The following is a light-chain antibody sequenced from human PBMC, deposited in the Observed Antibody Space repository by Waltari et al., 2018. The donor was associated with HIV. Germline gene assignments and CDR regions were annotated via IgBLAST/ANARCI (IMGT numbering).Light chain of an antibody. J-gene: IGLJ3*02. CDR3: VLFVGGDLWV. Sequence: QTVVTQEPSLSVSPGGTVTLTCGLSSCSVSTSQYPSCYQLTHDQAPPGFNHKPMQASTGVPHRFSGCILGNKAALTSTGAQAVDESDYCCVLFVGGDLWVCGGGTTLTVL. V-gene: IGLV8-61*01. CDR1: SCSVSTSQY. CDR2: KPM.